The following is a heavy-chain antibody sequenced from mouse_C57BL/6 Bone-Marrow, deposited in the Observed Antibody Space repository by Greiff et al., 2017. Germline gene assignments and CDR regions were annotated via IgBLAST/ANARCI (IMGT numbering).Heavy chain of an antibody. CDR3: ARDGSKEGAMDY. J-gene: IGHJ4*01. Sequence: QVQLQQPGAELVMPGASVTLSCKASGYTFTSYWMHWVKQRPGQGLEWIGEIDPSDSYTNYNQKFKGKSTLTVAKSSSTAYMPLSSLTSEDSAVYYCARDGSKEGAMDYWGQGTSVTVSS. D-gene: IGHD2-3*01. V-gene: IGHV1-69*01. CDR2: IDPSDSYT. CDR1: GYTFTSYW.